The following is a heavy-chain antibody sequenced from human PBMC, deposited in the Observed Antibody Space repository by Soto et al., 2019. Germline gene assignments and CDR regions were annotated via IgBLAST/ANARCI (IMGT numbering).Heavy chain of an antibody. CDR2: ISGSGGST. D-gene: IGHD6-13*01. CDR1: GFTFSSYA. V-gene: IGHV3-23*01. J-gene: IGHJ4*02. CDR3: AKDRSSSWYSFSDY. Sequence: PGGSLRLSCAASGFTFSSYAMSWVRQAPGKGLEWVSAISGSGGSTYYADSVKGRFTISKDNSKNTLYLQMNSLRAEDTAVYYCAKDRSSSWYSFSDYWGQGTLVTVSS.